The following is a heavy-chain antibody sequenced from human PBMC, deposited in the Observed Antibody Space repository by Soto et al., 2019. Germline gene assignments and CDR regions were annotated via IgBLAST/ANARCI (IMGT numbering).Heavy chain of an antibody. CDR2: ISAYNGNT. CDR1: GYTFTSYG. V-gene: IGHV1-18*01. Sequence: ASVKVSFTASGYTFTSYGISWVRQAPGQGLEWMGWISAYNGNTNYAQKLQGRVTMTTDTSTSTAYMELRSLRSDDTAVYYCARTIKSSYYYDSSGPNDYWGQGTLVTVSS. J-gene: IGHJ4*02. CDR3: ARTIKSSYYYDSSGPNDY. D-gene: IGHD3-22*01.